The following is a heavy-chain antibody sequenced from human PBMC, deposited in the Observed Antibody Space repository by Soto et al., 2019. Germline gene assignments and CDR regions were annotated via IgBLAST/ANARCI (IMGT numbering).Heavy chain of an antibody. CDR1: GGTFSSYA. D-gene: IGHD5-12*01. CDR3: ARDKDSGCVIKLLCLYNMDV. V-gene: IGHV1-69*12. CDR2: IIPIFGTA. Sequence: QVQLVQSGAEVKKPGSSVKVSCKASGGTFSSYAISWVRQAPGQGLEWMGGIIPIFGTANYAKKFQGRVTITADESTRKEDMELSSMRSEDTAGYYSARDKDSGCVIKLLCLYNMDVWGQGTTVTVSS. J-gene: IGHJ6*02.